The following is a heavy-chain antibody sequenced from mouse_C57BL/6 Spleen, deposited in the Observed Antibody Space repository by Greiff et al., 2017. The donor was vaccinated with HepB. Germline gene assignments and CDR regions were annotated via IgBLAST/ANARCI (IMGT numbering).Heavy chain of an antibody. CDR1: GFNIKDDY. D-gene: IGHD2-5*01. Sequence: VQLKESGAELVRPGASVKLSCTASGFNIKDDYMHWVKQRPEQGLEWIGWIDPENGDTEYASKFQGKATITADTSSNTAYLQLSSLTSEDTAVYYCTTGDYSNPVWGTGTTVTVSS. V-gene: IGHV14-4*01. J-gene: IGHJ1*03. CDR3: TTGDYSNPV. CDR2: IDPENGDT.